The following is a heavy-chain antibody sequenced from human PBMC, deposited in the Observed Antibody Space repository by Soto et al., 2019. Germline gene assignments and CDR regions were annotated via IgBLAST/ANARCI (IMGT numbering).Heavy chain of an antibody. Sequence: PGGSLRLSCAASGFTFSSYAMSWVRQAPGKGLEWVSAISGSGGSTYYADSVKGRFTISRDNSKNTLYLQMNSLRAEDTAVYYCARDHAYCSGGSCYVIAYFQHWGQGTLVTVSS. CDR1: GFTFSSYA. CDR3: ARDHAYCSGGSCYVIAYFQH. D-gene: IGHD2-15*01. J-gene: IGHJ1*01. CDR2: ISGSGGST. V-gene: IGHV3-23*01.